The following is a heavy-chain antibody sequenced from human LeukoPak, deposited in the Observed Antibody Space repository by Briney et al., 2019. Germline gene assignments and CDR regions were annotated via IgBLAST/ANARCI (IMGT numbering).Heavy chain of an antibody. CDR1: GYTFTSYA. CDR2: INAGNGNT. J-gene: IGHJ4*02. D-gene: IGHD6-19*01. CDR3: ARARIRTGIAVAGTIDY. V-gene: IGHV1-3*01. Sequence: ASVTVSCTASGYTFTSYAMHWVRQAPGQRLEWMGWINAGNGNTKYSQKFQGRVTITRDTSASTAYMELSSLRSEDTAVYYCARARIRTGIAVAGTIDYWGQGTVVTVSS.